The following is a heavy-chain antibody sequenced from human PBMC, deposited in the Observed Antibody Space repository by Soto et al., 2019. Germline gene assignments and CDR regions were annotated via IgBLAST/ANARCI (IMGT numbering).Heavy chain of an antibody. V-gene: IGHV1-18*01. Sequence: QVQLVQSGAEVKKPGASVKVSCKTSGYTFTNFGISWVRQAPGQGVEWMGWISAYNGNTNYAQKFQGRVTMTTDTSTSTAYRQVRSLRSDDTAVYYCARVGTPVDYCGEGTLGSVSS. CDR1: GYTFTNFG. J-gene: IGHJ4*02. D-gene: IGHD7-27*01. CDR2: ISAYNGNT. CDR3: ARVGTPVDY.